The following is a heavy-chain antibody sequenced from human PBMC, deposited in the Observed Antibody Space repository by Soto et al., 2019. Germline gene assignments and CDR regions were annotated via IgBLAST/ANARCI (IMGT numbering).Heavy chain of an antibody. V-gene: IGHV3-11*01. CDR2: ISSSGSAI. J-gene: IGHJ4*02. Sequence: QVELVESGGGLVNPGGSLRLSCAASGFTFSDYYMTWIRQGPGKGLEWVSYISSSGSAIYYADSVKGRFTISRDNAENSLYLQMNSLRAEDTAVYYCARRAAGGRHFDCWGQGTLVTVSS. D-gene: IGHD6-13*01. CDR1: GFTFSDYY. CDR3: ARRAAGGRHFDC.